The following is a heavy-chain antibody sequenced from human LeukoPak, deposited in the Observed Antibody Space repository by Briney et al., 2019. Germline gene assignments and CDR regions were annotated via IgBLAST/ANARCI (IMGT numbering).Heavy chain of an antibody. CDR1: GFTFRNHW. J-gene: IGHJ4*02. V-gene: IGHV3-7*01. D-gene: IGHD5-12*01. Sequence: PGGSLRLSCAASGFTFRNHWMSWVRQAPGKGLEWVTNINPDGSEQHYMDSVEGRFTISRDNAKNSLFLQMTSLRAGDTAVNYCGREQSGYDWEWGQGTLVTVSS. CDR3: GREQSGYDWE. CDR2: INPDGSEQ.